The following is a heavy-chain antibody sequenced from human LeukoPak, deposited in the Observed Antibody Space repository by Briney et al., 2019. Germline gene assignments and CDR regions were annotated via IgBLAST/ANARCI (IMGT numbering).Heavy chain of an antibody. CDR3: ARGPLKRYCSSTSCYALGYFQH. D-gene: IGHD2-2*01. V-gene: IGHV4-39*07. J-gene: IGHJ1*01. Sequence: SETLSLTCTVSGGSISSSSYYWGWIRQPPGKGLEWIGSIYYSGSTNYNPSLKSRVTISVDTSKNQFSLKLSSVTAADTAVYYCARGPLKRYCSSTSCYALGYFQHWGQGTLVTVSS. CDR1: GGSISSSSYY. CDR2: IYYSGST.